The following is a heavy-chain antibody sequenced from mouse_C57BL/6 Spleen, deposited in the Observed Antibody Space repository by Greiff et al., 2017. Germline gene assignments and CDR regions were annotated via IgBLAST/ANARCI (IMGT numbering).Heavy chain of an antibody. CDR2: IYPGDGDT. Sequence: VQLQQSGPELVKPGASVKISCKASGYAFSSSWMNWVKQRPGKGLEWIGRIYPGDGDTNYNGKFKGQDTLTADKSSSTGCMQLGSMTTEDSAVYFCATVVARYFDVWGTGTTVTVSS. CDR3: ATVVARYFDV. D-gene: IGHD1-1*01. CDR1: GYAFSSSW. V-gene: IGHV1-82*01. J-gene: IGHJ1*03.